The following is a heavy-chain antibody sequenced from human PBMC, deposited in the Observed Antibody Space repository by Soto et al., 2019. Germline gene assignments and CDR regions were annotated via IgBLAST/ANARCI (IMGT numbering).Heavy chain of an antibody. V-gene: IGHV3-21*01. CDR3: ARAIFDH. Sequence: GGSLRLSCAASGFSFGSYALSWVRQAPGKGLEWVSCISSRSTNIFYADSVKGRFTISRDNAKETLFLHMNSLTVDDTAVYYCARAIFDHWGRGVLVTVSS. CDR2: ISSRSTNI. J-gene: IGHJ4*02. CDR1: GFSFGSYA.